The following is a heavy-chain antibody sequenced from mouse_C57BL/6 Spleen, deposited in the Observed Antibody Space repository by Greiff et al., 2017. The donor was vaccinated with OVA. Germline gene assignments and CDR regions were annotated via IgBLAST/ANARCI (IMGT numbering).Heavy chain of an antibody. J-gene: IGHJ1*03. D-gene: IGHD1-1*01. V-gene: IGHV1-80*01. CDR3: ARDGNIPCWYFDV. Sequence: QVQLQQSGAELVKPGASVKLSCKASGYAFSSYWMNWVKQRPGKGLEWIGQIYPGDGDTYYKGKFKGKATLTADKSSSTAYLQISRLTSEDSAVYFCARDGNIPCWYFDVWGTGTTVTVSS. CDR2: IYPGDGDT. CDR1: GYAFSSYW.